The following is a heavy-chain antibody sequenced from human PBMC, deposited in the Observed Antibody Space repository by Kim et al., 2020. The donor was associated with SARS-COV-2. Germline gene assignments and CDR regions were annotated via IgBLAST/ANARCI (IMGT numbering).Heavy chain of an antibody. CDR2: IYYSGST. V-gene: IGHV4-59*01. Sequence: SETLSLTCTVSGGSISSYYWSWIRQPPGKGLEWIGYIYYSGSTNYNPSLKSRVTISVDTSKNQFSLKLSSVTAADTAVYYCARAPKGNDAFDIWGQGTMVTVSS. CDR3: ARAPKGNDAFDI. CDR1: GGSISSYY. D-gene: IGHD3-10*01. J-gene: IGHJ3*02.